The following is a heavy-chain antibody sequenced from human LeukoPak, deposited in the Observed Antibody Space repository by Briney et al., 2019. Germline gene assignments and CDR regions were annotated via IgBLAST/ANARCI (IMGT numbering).Heavy chain of an antibody. CDR3: AKVRYFGPSAFDI. CDR1: GFTFRNYG. J-gene: IGHJ3*02. CDR2: ISYDGSNK. Sequence: PGRSLRLSCAASGFTFRNYGMHRARQAPGKGLDWVAVISYDGSNKYYADSVKGRFTISRDNSKNTLYLQMNSLRAEDTAVYYCAKVRYFGPSAFDIWGEGTMVTVSS. V-gene: IGHV3-30*18. D-gene: IGHD3-9*01.